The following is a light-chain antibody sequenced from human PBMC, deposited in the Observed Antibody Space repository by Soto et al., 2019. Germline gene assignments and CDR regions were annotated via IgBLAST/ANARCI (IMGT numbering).Light chain of an antibody. J-gene: IGKJ5*01. CDR1: QGITNY. Sequence: DIQMTQSPSSLSASVGDRVTITCQASQGITNYLNWYQQKPGKAPQLLIYGASNLETGVPSRFSGSGSGTDFTFTISSLQAADIATYFCQQYDSVFTFGQGTRLEIK. CDR2: GAS. V-gene: IGKV1-33*01. CDR3: QQYDSVFT.